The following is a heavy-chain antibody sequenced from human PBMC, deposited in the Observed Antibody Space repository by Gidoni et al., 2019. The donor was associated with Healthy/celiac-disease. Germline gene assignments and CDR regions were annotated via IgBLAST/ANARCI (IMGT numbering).Heavy chain of an antibody. CDR3: ARGIAVAGTVTYYYYYYYMDV. CDR2: ISSSGSTI. D-gene: IGHD6-19*01. V-gene: IGHV3-11*01. J-gene: IGHJ6*03. Sequence: LREGLEWVSYISSSGSTIYYADSVKGRFTISRDNAKNSLYLQMNSLRAEDTAVYYCARGIAVAGTVTYYYYYYYMDVWGKGTTVTVSS.